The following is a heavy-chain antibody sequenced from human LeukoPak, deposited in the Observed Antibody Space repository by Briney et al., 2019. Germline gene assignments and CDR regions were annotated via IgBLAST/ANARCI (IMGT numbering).Heavy chain of an antibody. D-gene: IGHD3-3*01. CDR2: ISGSGGST. J-gene: IGHJ4*02. V-gene: IGHV3-23*01. CDR1: GFTFSSYA. Sequence: GGSLRLSCAASGFTFSSYAMSWVRQAPGKGLEWVSAISGSGGSTYYADSVKGRFTISRDNSKNTLYLQMNSLRAEDTAVYYCAKPHPRPYDFWSGPYRYYFDYWGQGTLVTVSS. CDR3: AKPHPRPYDFWSGPYRYYFDY.